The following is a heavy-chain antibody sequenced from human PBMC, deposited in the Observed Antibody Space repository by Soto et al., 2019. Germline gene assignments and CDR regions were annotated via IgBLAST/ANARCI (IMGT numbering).Heavy chain of an antibody. D-gene: IGHD3-9*01. CDR1: GFTFSSYA. V-gene: IGHV3-23*01. Sequence: GGSLRLSCAASGFTFSSYAMSWVRQAPGKGLEWVSAISGSGGSTYYADSVKGRFTISRDNSKNTLYLQMNSLRAEDTAVYYCAKLPSGGDILTGYYKDRLGYFDYWGQGTLVTVSS. CDR3: AKLPSGGDILTGYYKDRLGYFDY. J-gene: IGHJ4*02. CDR2: ISGSGGST.